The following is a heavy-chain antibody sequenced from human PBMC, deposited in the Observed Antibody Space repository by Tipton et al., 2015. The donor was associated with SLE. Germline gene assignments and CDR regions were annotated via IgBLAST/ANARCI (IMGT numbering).Heavy chain of an antibody. J-gene: IGHJ4*02. Sequence: GLVKPSQTLSLTCTVSGGYISSGSYYWSWIRQPAGKGLEWIGRIHTSGSTNYRPSLNSRVTLSLDTSKNQFSLKLVSVTAADTAVYYCARVAVSEVFDYWSQGTLVTVSS. CDR2: IHTSGST. CDR1: GGYISSGSYY. V-gene: IGHV4-61*02. D-gene: IGHD6-19*01. CDR3: ARVAVSEVFDY.